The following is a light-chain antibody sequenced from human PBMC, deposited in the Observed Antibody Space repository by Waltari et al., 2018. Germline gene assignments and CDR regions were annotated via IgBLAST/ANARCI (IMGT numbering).Light chain of an antibody. CDR2: LSY. CDR1: QSLLHSNGNTY. CDR3: MQTLEAPLT. V-gene: IGKV2-28*01. Sequence: DIMVTQSPLSLPVTPGEPASISCRSSQSLLHSNGNTYLEWYLQEPGQSPQLLIYLSYIRAPGVPDRFSGSGSGTDFTLKISRVEAEDVGVYYCMQTLEAPLTFGGGTKVEIK. J-gene: IGKJ4*01.